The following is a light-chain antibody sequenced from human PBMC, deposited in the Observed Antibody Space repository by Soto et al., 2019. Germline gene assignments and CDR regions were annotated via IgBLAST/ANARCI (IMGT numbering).Light chain of an antibody. CDR1: QSVSSN. Sequence: ERVMTQSPATLSVSPGERATLSCRASQSVSSNLAWYQQKPGQAPRLLIYGASTRATGIPARFSGSGSGTEFTLTISSLQSEDFAVYYCQQYNNWPPSTLGQGTKLEIK. V-gene: IGKV3-15*01. CDR2: GAS. CDR3: QQYNNWPPST. J-gene: IGKJ2*01.